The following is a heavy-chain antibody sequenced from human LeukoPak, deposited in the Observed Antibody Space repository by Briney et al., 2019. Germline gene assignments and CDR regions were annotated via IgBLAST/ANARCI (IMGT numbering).Heavy chain of an antibody. D-gene: IGHD1-26*01. Sequence: PSQTLSLTCTVSGGSISSGSYYWSWIRQPAGKGLEWIGRIYTSGGTNYNPSLKSRVTISVDTSKNQFSLKLSSVTAADTAVYYCARDSPWELLDYWAREPWTPSPQ. CDR2: IYTSGGT. CDR1: GGSISSGSYY. J-gene: IGHJ4*02. V-gene: IGHV4-61*02. CDR3: ARDSPWELLDY.